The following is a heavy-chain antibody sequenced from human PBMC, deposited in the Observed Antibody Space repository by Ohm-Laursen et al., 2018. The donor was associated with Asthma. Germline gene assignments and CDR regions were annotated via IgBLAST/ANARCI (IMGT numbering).Heavy chain of an antibody. CDR1: GFTFSNAW. CDR3: ARDGRRYCGGDCYRYGMDV. D-gene: IGHD2-21*01. J-gene: IGHJ6*02. Sequence: SLRLSCSASGFTFSNAWMSWVRQAPGKGLEWVGRIKSKTDGGTTDYAAPVKGRFTISRDDSKNTLYLQMNSLRAEDTAVYYCARDGRRYCGGDCYRYGMDVWGQGTTVTVSS. CDR2: IKSKTDGGTT. V-gene: IGHV3-15*01.